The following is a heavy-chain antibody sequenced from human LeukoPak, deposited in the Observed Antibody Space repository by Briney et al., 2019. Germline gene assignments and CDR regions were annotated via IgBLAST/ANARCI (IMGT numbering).Heavy chain of an antibody. CDR3: ARETGMTPPNYYYYGMDV. CDR1: GYTFTSYY. CDR2: INPNGGSA. Sequence: ASVKVSCKASGYTFTSYYVHWVRQAPGQGLEWMGIINPNGGSATYAQKFQGRVTMTRDTSTSTVYMELSSLRSEDTAVYYCARETGMTPPNYYYYGMDVWGQGTTVTVSS. D-gene: IGHD1-14*01. V-gene: IGHV1-46*01. J-gene: IGHJ6*02.